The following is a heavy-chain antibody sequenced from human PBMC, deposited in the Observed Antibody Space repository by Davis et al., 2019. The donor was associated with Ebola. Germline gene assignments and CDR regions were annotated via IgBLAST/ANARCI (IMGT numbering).Heavy chain of an antibody. D-gene: IGHD2-8*01. Sequence: PGGSLRLSCAASAFTFRNYWMSWVRQAPGKGLEWLANIGDDGSVKNYADSVRGRFTISRENAENSLYLQMNSLRPEDTAVYYCEREITSGLVYLDYWGQGTLVTVSS. J-gene: IGHJ4*02. CDR2: IGDDGSVK. CDR1: AFTFRNYW. CDR3: EREITSGLVYLDY. V-gene: IGHV3-7*03.